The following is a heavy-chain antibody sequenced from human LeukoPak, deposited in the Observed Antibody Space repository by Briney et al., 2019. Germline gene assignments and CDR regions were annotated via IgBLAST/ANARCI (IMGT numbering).Heavy chain of an antibody. CDR3: AREGLNMVRGVIPKEAWGWFDP. D-gene: IGHD3-10*01. CDR1: GGSFSGYY. CDR2: SNHSGST. J-gene: IGHJ5*02. V-gene: IGHV4-34*01. Sequence: SETLSLTCAVYGGSFSGYYWSWIRQPPGKGLEWIGESNHSGSTNYNPSLKSRVTISVDTSKNQFSLKLSSVTAADTAVYYCAREGLNMVRGVIPKEAWGWFDPWGQGTLVTVSS.